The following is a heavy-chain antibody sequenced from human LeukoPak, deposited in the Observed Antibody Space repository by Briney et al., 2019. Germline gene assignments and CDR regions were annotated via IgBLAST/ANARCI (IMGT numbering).Heavy chain of an antibody. J-gene: IGHJ4*02. Sequence: SETLSLTCAVNGGSFSGYYWSWIRQPPGKGLEWIGEINHSGSTNYNPSLKSRVTISVDTSKNQFSLKLSSVTAADTAVYYCARDRGYSSGYYIDYWGQGTLVTVSS. CDR3: ARDRGYSSGYYIDY. CDR2: INHSGST. D-gene: IGHD6-19*01. CDR1: GGSFSGYY. V-gene: IGHV4-34*01.